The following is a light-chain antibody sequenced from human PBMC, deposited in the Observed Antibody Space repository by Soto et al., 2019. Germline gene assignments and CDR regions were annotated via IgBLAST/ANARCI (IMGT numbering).Light chain of an antibody. J-gene: IGKJ4*01. CDR1: QSVSNY. Sequence: EIVLTQSPATLSLSPGEGATLSCRASQSVSNYLAWYQQKPGQAPRLLIFDASRRATGIPARFSGSGSGTDFTLTISSLEPEDFAVYYCQQRSNWPLTFGGGTKVDI. CDR3: QQRSNWPLT. CDR2: DAS. V-gene: IGKV3-11*01.